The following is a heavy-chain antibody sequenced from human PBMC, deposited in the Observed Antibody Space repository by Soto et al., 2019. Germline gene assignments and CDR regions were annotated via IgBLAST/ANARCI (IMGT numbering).Heavy chain of an antibody. CDR2: INAGNGNT. V-gene: IGHV1-3*01. Sequence: GASVKVSCKASGYTFTSYAMHWVRQAPGQRLEWMGWINAGNGNTKYSQKFQGRVTITRDTSASTAYMELSSLRSEDTAIYYCAQIARTPAAGPIEFWGQGTLVTVSS. D-gene: IGHD6-13*01. CDR1: GYTFTSYA. CDR3: AQIARTPAAGPIEF. J-gene: IGHJ4*02.